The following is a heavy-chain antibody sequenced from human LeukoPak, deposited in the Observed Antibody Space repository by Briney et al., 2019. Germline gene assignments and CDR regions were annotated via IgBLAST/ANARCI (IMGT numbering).Heavy chain of an antibody. CDR3: ARAPDGYEAFDI. Sequence: GGSLRLSCAVSGFIVSSNHMTWVRQAPGKGLEWVSVIYSGGRTYYADSVKGRFTTSRDNSKNTLYLQMNSLRAADTAVYYCARAPDGYEAFDIWGQRTMVTFSS. CDR2: IYSGGRT. CDR1: GFIVSSNH. D-gene: IGHD3-22*01. V-gene: IGHV3-66*01. J-gene: IGHJ3*02.